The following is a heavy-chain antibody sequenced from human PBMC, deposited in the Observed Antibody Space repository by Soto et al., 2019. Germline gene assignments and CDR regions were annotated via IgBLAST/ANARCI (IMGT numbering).Heavy chain of an antibody. CDR1: GFMFNEFG. CDR3: VGEGYCTYGLCYTYFFDY. J-gene: IGHJ4*02. Sequence: PGGSLRLSCEASGFMFNEFGMNWVRQAPGKGLEWISYCGRDDSIIYYADSVKGRFTVSRDNAKNSLFLQMNSLRDEDSAVYFCVGEGYCTYGLCYTYFFDYWGQGTLVTVSS. CDR2: CGRDDSII. D-gene: IGHD2-8*01. V-gene: IGHV3-48*02.